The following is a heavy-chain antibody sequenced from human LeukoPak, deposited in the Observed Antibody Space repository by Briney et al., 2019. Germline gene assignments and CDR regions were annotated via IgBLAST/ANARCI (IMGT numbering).Heavy chain of an antibody. V-gene: IGHV1-69*05. CDR1: GGTFSSYA. CDR3: ARGLTGTFNPRGGYFDY. Sequence: SVTVSCKASGGTFSSYAISWVRQAPGQGLEWMGGIIPIFGTANYAQKFQGRVTITTDESTSTAYMELSSLRSEDTAVYYCARGLTGTFNPRGGYFDYWGQGTLVTVSS. D-gene: IGHD1-20*01. J-gene: IGHJ4*02. CDR2: IIPIFGTA.